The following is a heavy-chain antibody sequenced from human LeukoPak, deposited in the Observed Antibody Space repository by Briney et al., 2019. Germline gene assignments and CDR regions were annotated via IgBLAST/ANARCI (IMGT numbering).Heavy chain of an antibody. Sequence: PSETLSLTCTVSGGSISSGSYYWGWIRQPAVKGLEWIGRIYTSGSTNYNPSLKSRVTISVDTSKNQFSLKLSSVTAADTAVYYCAGTYYYDSSGYQNAYFDYWGQGTLVTVSS. CDR3: AGTYYYDSSGYQNAYFDY. D-gene: IGHD3-22*01. CDR1: GGSISSGSYY. J-gene: IGHJ4*02. CDR2: IYTSGST. V-gene: IGHV4-61*02.